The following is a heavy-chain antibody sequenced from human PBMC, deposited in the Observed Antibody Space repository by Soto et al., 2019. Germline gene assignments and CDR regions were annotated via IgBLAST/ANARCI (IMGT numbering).Heavy chain of an antibody. Sequence: GGSLRLSCTASGFTLGDYAMSWFRQAPGKGLEWLGLIRSKAYGGTTEYAASVKGRFTILRDDSKRIAYLQMNSLKTEDTAVYYCTRAQYGSGSYSGMDVWGQGTTVTVS. D-gene: IGHD3-10*01. J-gene: IGHJ6*02. CDR3: TRAQYGSGSYSGMDV. CDR2: IRSKAYGGTT. V-gene: IGHV3-49*03. CDR1: GFTLGDYA.